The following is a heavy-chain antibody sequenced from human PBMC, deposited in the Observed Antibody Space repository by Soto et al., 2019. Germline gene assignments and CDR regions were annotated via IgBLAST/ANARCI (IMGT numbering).Heavy chain of an antibody. CDR2: ISSGGSYI. CDR1: GFTFTNYI. Sequence: EVQLVESGGGLVKPGGSLRLSCATSGFTFTNYIMNWVRQAPGKGLEWVSSISSGGSYIYYADTVKGRFTISRDNAKKSMYLQMTRLRAEDTAVFYCVSPSDCFDRSGHRHDAFDIWGQGALVTVSS. CDR3: VSPSDCFDRSGHRHDAFDI. V-gene: IGHV3-21*01. D-gene: IGHD3-22*01. J-gene: IGHJ3*02.